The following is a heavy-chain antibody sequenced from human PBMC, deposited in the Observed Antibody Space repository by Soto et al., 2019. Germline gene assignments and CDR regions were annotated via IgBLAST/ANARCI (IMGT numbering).Heavy chain of an antibody. CDR2: IYWDDDK. V-gene: IGHV2-5*02. CDR3: AHRVLRTVFGLVTTTAIYFDF. J-gene: IGHJ4*02. D-gene: IGHD3-3*01. CDR1: GFSLSTSGVG. Sequence: QITLNESGPTVVRPTETLTLTCTFSGFSLSTSGVGVGWIRQSPGKAPEWLALIYWDDDKRYSESLKSRLTITKDTSKNQVVLTMANXXXXXXATYYCAHRVLRTVFGLVTTTAIYFDFWGPGTPVAVSS.